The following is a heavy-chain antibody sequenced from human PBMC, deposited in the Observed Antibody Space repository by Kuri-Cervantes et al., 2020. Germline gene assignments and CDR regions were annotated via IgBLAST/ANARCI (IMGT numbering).Heavy chain of an antibody. Sequence: GGSLRLSCAASGFIFDDYAMHWVRQVPGKGLEWVSGISWNSGIIGYADSVEGRFTISRDNAKNSLYLQMNSLRAEDTALYYCAKEGVVRGEMDVWGQGTTVTVSS. CDR1: GFIFDDYA. J-gene: IGHJ6*02. D-gene: IGHD3-10*01. CDR2: ISWNSGII. V-gene: IGHV3-9*01. CDR3: AKEGVVRGEMDV.